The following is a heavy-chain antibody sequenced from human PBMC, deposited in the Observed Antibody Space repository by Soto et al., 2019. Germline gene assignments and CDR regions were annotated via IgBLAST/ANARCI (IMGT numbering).Heavy chain of an antibody. CDR3: ARYTVNYYYSGMDV. Sequence: QVQLQESGPGLVKPSQPLSLTCPVSGGSISSGGYYWSWIRQHPGKGLEWIGYIYYSGSTYYNPSLNSRVTIPVDTSKNQFSLKLSSVTAADTAVYYCARYTVNYYYSGMDVWGKGTTLTVSS. CDR1: GGSISSGGYY. CDR2: IYYSGST. D-gene: IGHD4-4*01. V-gene: IGHV4-31*03. J-gene: IGHJ6*04.